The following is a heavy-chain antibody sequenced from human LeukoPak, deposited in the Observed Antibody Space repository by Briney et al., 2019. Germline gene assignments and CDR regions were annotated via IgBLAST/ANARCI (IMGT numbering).Heavy chain of an antibody. D-gene: IGHD1-1*01. Sequence: ASVKVSCKTSGYSLTSYHMHWLRQAPGQGLESVGILKSSGDTTVYAQKFQGRVTVTRDTSTSTVYMELSSLSSEETAVYYCAREDPHTYNFDFWGTGTLVTVSS. J-gene: IGHJ4*02. CDR3: AREDPHTYNFDF. CDR1: GYSLTSYH. CDR2: LKSSGDTT. V-gene: IGHV1-46*01.